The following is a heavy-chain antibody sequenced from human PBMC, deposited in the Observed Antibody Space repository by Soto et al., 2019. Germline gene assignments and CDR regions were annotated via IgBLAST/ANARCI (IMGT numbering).Heavy chain of an antibody. CDR2: IYFTGNT. CDR3: AGQTFTIAAASYGRSNWFDP. J-gene: IGHJ5*02. CDR1: GGSITSSSHF. V-gene: IGHV4-39*01. Sequence: PSETLSLTCSASGGSITSSSHFWGWVRQPPGKGLEWIGTIYFTGNTYYTPSLKSRLTMSMDTSKNEFSLRLNSVTAAGTAVYYCAGQTFTIAAASYGRSNWFDPWGPGTLVTVSS. D-gene: IGHD6-25*01.